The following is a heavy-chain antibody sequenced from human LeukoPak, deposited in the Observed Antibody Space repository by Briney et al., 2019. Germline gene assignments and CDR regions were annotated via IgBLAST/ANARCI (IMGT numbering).Heavy chain of an antibody. J-gene: IGHJ3*02. CDR3: ARHSIDSSGYSLDAFDI. CDR2: VHYSGSI. Sequence: PPGGPSLTCTVYGSSISLSSYRWILIRQPPGKEPEGIGSVHYSGSIYYNPSLKSRVTISVDPSKNQFSLTLSSVNAADTAVYYCARHSIDSSGYSLDAFDIWGQGTMVIVSS. V-gene: IGHV4-39*01. CDR1: GSSISLSSYR. D-gene: IGHD3-22*01.